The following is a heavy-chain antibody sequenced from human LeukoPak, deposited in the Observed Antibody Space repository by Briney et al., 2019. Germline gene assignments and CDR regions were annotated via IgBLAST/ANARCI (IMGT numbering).Heavy chain of an antibody. CDR2: IRSKTDGGTT. J-gene: IGHJ5*02. CDR1: GFTFSNAW. V-gene: IGHV3-15*01. D-gene: IGHD1-20*01. CDR3: STSNWKA. Sequence: SGGSLRLSCAASGFTFSNAWMSWVRQAPGKGLEWVGRIRSKTDGGTTDYNAPVKDRFTISRDDSKNTLYLQMNNLKIEDTAVYYCSTSNWKAWGQGTLDTVSS.